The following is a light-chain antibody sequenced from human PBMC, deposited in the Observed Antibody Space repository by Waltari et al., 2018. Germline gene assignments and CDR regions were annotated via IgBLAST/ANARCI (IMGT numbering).Light chain of an antibody. J-gene: IGKJ4*01. V-gene: IGKV3-15*01. CDR2: GAS. CDR1: QGAGSN. CDR3: QQYNNWPPLT. Sequence: EIVLAHSPATLSVSPGERAPLSCRAGQGAGSNLAWYQQKPGRPPRRLIYGASTRATGIPARFSGSGSGTEFTLTISSLQSEDFAGFYCQQYNNWPPLTFGGGTKVEIK.